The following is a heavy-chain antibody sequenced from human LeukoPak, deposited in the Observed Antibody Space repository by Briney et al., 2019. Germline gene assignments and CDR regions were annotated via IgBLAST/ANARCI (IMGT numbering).Heavy chain of an antibody. CDR3: ARVHWGNYYLNAFDI. J-gene: IGHJ3*02. Sequence: GRSLRLSCAASGFTFSSYGMHWVRQAPGKGLEWVAVTWYDGSNKYYADSVKGRFTISRDNPKNTLYLQMNSLRVEDTAVYYCARVHWGNYYLNAFDIWGQGTMVTVSS. CDR2: TWYDGSNK. V-gene: IGHV3-33*01. CDR1: GFTFSSYG. D-gene: IGHD3-10*01.